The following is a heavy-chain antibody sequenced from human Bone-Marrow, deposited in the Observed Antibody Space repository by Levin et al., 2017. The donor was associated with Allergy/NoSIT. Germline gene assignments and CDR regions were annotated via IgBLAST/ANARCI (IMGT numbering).Heavy chain of an antibody. CDR2: ISGSNSYI. CDR1: GFTFSTYT. J-gene: IGHJ4*02. Sequence: ASVKVSCAASGFTFSTYTMSWVRQAPGKGLEWVSCISGSNSYIYYADSVEGRFTISRDNAENSLYLQMDSLRAEDTAVYYCTRDGRRFGDLPSPDFWGQGTLVTVSS. D-gene: IGHD3-10*01. V-gene: IGHV3-21*01. CDR3: TRDGRRFGDLPSPDF.